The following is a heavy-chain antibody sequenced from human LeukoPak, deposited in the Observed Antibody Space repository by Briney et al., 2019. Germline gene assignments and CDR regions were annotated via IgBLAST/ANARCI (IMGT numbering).Heavy chain of an antibody. J-gene: IGHJ4*02. CDR3: TTSDY. Sequence: GGSLRLSCAASGFTFSHAWMSWVRQAPGKGLEWVGRIKSKVDGGTADYAAPVKGRFTISRDDSKNTLYLQMNSLKTEDTAVYYCTTSDYWGQGTLVTVSS. V-gene: IGHV3-15*01. CDR1: GFTFSHAW. CDR2: IKSKVDGGTA.